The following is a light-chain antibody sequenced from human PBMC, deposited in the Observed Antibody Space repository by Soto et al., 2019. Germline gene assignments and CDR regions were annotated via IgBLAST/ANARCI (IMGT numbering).Light chain of an antibody. CDR1: QSISSW. Sequence: DIQMTQSPSTLSASVGDRVTITCRASQSISSWLTWYQQKPGKAPKLLIYNASSLKSGVPSRFSGSGSGTEFTLTISSLHPDDFATYYCQQCNSYPDTFGEGNKMEIK. CDR3: QQCNSYPDT. V-gene: IGKV1-5*03. CDR2: NAS. J-gene: IGKJ2*01.